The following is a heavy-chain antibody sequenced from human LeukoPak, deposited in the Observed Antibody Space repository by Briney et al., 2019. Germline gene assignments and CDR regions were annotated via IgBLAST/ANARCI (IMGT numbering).Heavy chain of an antibody. CDR1: GGSISSYY. Sequence: PSETLSLTCTVSGGSISSYYWSRIRQPPGKGLEWIGYIYYSGSTNYNPSLKSRVTISVDTSKNQFSLKLSSVTAADTAVYYCARALVAERGFDPWGQGTLVTVSS. V-gene: IGHV4-59*01. CDR2: IYYSGST. CDR3: ARALVAERGFDP. J-gene: IGHJ5*02.